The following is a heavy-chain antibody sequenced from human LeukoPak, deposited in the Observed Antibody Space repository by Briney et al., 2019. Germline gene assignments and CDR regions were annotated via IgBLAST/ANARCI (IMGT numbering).Heavy chain of an antibody. Sequence: TPSETLSLTCAVSGGSISSSNWWSWVRQPPGKGLEWIGETYHSGSTNYNPSLKSRVTTSVDKSKNQFSLKLSSVTAADTAVYYCARMGAGTAAAGYYFDYWGQGTLVTVSS. CDR3: ARMGAGTAAAGYYFDY. V-gene: IGHV4-4*02. J-gene: IGHJ4*02. CDR2: TYHSGST. D-gene: IGHD6-13*01. CDR1: GGSISSSNW.